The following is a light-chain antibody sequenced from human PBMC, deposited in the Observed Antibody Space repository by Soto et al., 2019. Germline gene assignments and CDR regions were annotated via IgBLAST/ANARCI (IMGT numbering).Light chain of an antibody. CDR1: QSVTTY. V-gene: IGKV3-11*01. CDR2: DTY. Sequence: DIVLTQSPATLSLSPGERATLSCRASQSVTTYLAWYQQKPCQAPRLLIHDTYNKATGIPARFSGSGSGTDFTLTISSLETEDFAVYYCQQRSNWPPTFGGGTKVEIK. CDR3: QQRSNWPPT. J-gene: IGKJ4*01.